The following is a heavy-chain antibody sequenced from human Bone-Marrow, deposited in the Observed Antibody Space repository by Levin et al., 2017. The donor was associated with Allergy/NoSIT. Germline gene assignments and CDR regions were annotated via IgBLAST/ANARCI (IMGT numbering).Heavy chain of an antibody. CDR2: IKSHADGGTT. Sequence: GGSLILSCAASGFPFSNVWMSWVRQAPGRGLEWLGHIKSHADGGTTEYAAPVKGRFTISRDDSRDTLYLQMNSLKTEDTAVYYCSTDTTYNSWSGLIHYDYWGQGTLVTVSS. D-gene: IGHD3-3*01. V-gene: IGHV3-15*01. CDR3: STDTTYNSWSGLIHYDY. CDR1: GFPFSNVW. J-gene: IGHJ4*02.